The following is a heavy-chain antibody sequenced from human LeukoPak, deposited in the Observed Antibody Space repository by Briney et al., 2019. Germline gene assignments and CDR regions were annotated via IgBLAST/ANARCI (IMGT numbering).Heavy chain of an antibody. D-gene: IGHD6-19*01. Sequence: ASVKVSCKASGYTFTSYDINWVRQATGQGLEWMGWMNPNSGNTGYAQKFQGRVTITRNTSISTAYMELSSLRSEDTAVYYCARESTVAGAFDIWGQGTMVTVSS. V-gene: IGHV1-8*03. CDR3: ARESTVAGAFDI. CDR1: GYTFTSYD. CDR2: MNPNSGNT. J-gene: IGHJ3*02.